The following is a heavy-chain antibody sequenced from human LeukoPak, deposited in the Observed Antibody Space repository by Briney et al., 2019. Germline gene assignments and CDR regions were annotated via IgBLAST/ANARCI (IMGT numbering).Heavy chain of an antibody. CDR2: IYPGDSDT. V-gene: IGHV5-51*01. CDR3: ATGYSSGWYPTYFDY. J-gene: IGHJ4*02. Sequence: GESLKISCKGSGYSFTSYWIGWVRQMPRKGLEWMGIIYPGDSDTRYSPSFQGQVTISADKSISTAYLQWSSLKASDTAMYYCATGYSSGWYPTYFDYWGQGTLVTVSS. CDR1: GYSFTSYW. D-gene: IGHD6-19*01.